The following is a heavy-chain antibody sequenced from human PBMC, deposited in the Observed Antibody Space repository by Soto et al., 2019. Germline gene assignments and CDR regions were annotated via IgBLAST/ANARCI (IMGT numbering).Heavy chain of an antibody. V-gene: IGHV4-59*01. Sequence: PSETLSLTCAVSGGSISSYYWSWIRQPPGKRLEWIGYIYYSGSTNYNPSLKSRVTISVDTSKNQFSLKLSSVTAADTAVYYCARGGSGSNSYYYYGMDVWGQGTTVTVSS. CDR3: ARGGSGSNSYYYYGMDV. J-gene: IGHJ6*02. CDR1: GGSISSYY. D-gene: IGHD3-16*01. CDR2: IYYSGST.